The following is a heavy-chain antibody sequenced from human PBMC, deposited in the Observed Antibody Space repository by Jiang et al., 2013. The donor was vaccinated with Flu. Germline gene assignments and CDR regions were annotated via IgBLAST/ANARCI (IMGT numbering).Heavy chain of an antibody. V-gene: IGHV3-30-3*01. J-gene: IGHJ4*02. CDR3: ASPSGSRDY. CDR1: SYA. Sequence: SYAMHWVRQAPGKGLEWVAVISYDGSNKYYADSVKGRFTISRDNSKNTLYLQMNSLRAEDTAVYYCASPSGSRDYWGQGTLVTVSS. D-gene: IGHD3-10*01. CDR2: ISYDGSNK.